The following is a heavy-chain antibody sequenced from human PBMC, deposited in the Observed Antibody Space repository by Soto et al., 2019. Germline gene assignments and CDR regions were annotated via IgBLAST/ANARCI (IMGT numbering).Heavy chain of an antibody. D-gene: IGHD6-13*01. Sequence: SLRLSCAASGFTFSSYDMHWVRQATGKGLEGVSAIGTAGDTYYPGAVKGRFTISRENAKNSLYLQMNSLRAGDTVVYYCASGGPTLEARRVAAPGRMWGRYYCYGMDVWGQGSTVTVSS. CDR2: IGTAGDT. CDR3: ASGGPTLEARRVAAPGRMWGRYYCYGMDV. V-gene: IGHV3-13*01. J-gene: IGHJ6*02. CDR1: GFTFSSYD.